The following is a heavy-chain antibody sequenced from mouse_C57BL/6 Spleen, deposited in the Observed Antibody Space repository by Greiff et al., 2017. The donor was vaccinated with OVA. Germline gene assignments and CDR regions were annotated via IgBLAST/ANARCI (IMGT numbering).Heavy chain of an antibody. CDR3: AGGYDPEVAC. Sequence: EVHLVESGGGLVKPGGSLKLSCAASGFTFSDYGMHWVRQAPEKGLEWVAYISSGSSTNYYADTVKGRFTISRDNAKNTLFLQMTSLRSEDTAMYYCAGGYDPEVACWGQGTLVTVSA. CDR2: ISSGSSTN. D-gene: IGHD2-2*01. V-gene: IGHV5-17*01. CDR1: GFTFSDYG. J-gene: IGHJ3*01.